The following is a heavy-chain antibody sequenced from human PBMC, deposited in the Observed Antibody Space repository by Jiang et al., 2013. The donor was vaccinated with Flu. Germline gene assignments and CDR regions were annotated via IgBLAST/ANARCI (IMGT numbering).Heavy chain of an antibody. CDR1: GYTFTTYP. D-gene: IGHD2-15*01. J-gene: IGHJ1*01. CDR2: INAANGVT. V-gene: IGHV1-3*03. CDR3: ARVDWVAVTGMGVEFLQH. Sequence: SGAEVKKPGASVKISCKASGYTFTTYPLYWVRQAPGQRPEWMGWINAANGVTKYSQELQARLTFTRDTSATTAYMELSSLRSEDTAVYYCARVDWVAVTGMGVEFLQHWGQGTLVTVSS.